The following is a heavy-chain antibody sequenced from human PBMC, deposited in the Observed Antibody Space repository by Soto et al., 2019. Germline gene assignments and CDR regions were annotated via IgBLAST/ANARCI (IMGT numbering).Heavy chain of an antibody. CDR1: GDGVSSNSAA. Sequence: SQTLSLTCAISGDGVSSNSAAWNWIRQSPSRGLEWLGRTYYRSKWYNDYAVSVKSRITINPDTSKNQFSLQLNSVTPEDTAVYYCARGKKEQLGYYYGMDVWGQGTTVTVSS. CDR2: TYYRSKWYN. J-gene: IGHJ6*02. D-gene: IGHD6-13*01. CDR3: ARGKKEQLGYYYGMDV. V-gene: IGHV6-1*01.